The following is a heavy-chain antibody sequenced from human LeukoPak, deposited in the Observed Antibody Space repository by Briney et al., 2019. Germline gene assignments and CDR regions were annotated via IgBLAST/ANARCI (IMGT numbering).Heavy chain of an antibody. CDR1: GYTFTRYG. J-gene: IGHJ3*02. V-gene: IGHV1-18*01. CDR3: ARAGWRSGWLHHDAFDI. D-gene: IGHD6-19*01. CDR2: ISGYNGNT. Sequence: ASVRVSCKASGYTFTRYGMTWVRQAPGQGLEWMGWISGYNGNTNYAQKFQGRVTMTTDTSTSTAYMELRSLRSDDTAVYYCARAGWRSGWLHHDAFDIWGQGTMVTVSS.